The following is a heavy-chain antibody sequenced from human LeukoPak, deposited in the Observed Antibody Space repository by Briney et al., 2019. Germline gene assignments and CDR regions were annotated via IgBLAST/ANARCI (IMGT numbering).Heavy chain of an antibody. V-gene: IGHV1-18*04. CDR1: GYTFTGYY. D-gene: IGHD2-15*01. CDR2: ISAYNGNT. CDR3: ARWRYCSGGSCYRGLGWFDP. J-gene: IGHJ5*02. Sequence: ASVKASCKASGYTFTGYYMHWVRQAPGQGLEWMGWISAYNGNTNYAQKLQGRVTMTTDTSTSTAYMELRSLRSGDTAVYYCARWRYCSGGSCYRGLGWFDPWGQGTLVTVSS.